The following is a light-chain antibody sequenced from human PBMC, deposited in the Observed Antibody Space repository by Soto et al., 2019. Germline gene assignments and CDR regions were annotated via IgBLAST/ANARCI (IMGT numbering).Light chain of an antibody. Sequence: DITLTQSHATLSASLPDRVTKXSRASQGISTYLAWYQQKPGEVPKLLIYAASTLQSGVPSRFSGSGSRTDFTLTISSLQPEDSATYFCQQSYNRPPTFGQGTKV. CDR2: AAS. J-gene: IGKJ1*01. V-gene: IGKV1-27*01. CDR1: QGISTY. CDR3: QQSYNRPPT.